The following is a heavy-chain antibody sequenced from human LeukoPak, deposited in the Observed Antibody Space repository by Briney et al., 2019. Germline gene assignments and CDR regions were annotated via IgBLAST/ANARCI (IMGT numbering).Heavy chain of an antibody. D-gene: IGHD4-17*01. CDR1: GISLSNYA. J-gene: IGHJ4*02. CDR2: ISERGGST. V-gene: IGHV3-23*01. CDR3: AKATSAYGDPLFDY. Sequence: PGGSLRLSCVVSGISLSNYAMTWVRQAPGKGLEWVSYISERGGSTTYADSVKGRFTISRDNSKNTLYLQMNSLRAEDTAVYYCAKATSAYGDPLFDYWGQGTLVTVSS.